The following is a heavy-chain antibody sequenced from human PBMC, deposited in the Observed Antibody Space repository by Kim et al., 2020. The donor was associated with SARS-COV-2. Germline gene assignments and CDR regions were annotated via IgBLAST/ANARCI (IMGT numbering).Heavy chain of an antibody. V-gene: IGHV3-33*06. CDR2: IWYDGSNK. J-gene: IGHJ6*02. CDR3: AKDDGAIAAAGTPRMGYYYYYSGMDV. Sequence: GGSLRLSCAASGFTFSSYGMHWVRQAPGKGLEWVAVIWYDGSNKYYADSVKGRFTISRDNSKNTLYLQMNSLRAEDTAVYYCAKDDGAIAAAGTPRMGYYYYYSGMDVWGQGTTVTVSS. D-gene: IGHD6-13*01. CDR1: GFTFSSYG.